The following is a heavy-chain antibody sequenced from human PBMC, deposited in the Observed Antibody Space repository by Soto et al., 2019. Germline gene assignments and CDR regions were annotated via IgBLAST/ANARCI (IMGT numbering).Heavy chain of an antibody. Sequence: SETLSLTCTVSGGSISNYYWSWIRQPAGKGLEWIGRFYTSGGTNYNPSLKSRVTMSVDTSKNQFSLKLNSVTAADTAVYYCARRDSSSSGRGFDYWGQGTLVTVSS. J-gene: IGHJ4*02. D-gene: IGHD6-6*01. CDR3: ARRDSSSSGRGFDY. CDR1: GGSISNYY. CDR2: FYTSGGT. V-gene: IGHV4-4*07.